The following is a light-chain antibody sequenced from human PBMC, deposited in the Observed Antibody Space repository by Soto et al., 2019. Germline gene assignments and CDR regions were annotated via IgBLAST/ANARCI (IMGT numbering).Light chain of an antibody. V-gene: IGKV1-6*01. CDR2: SAS. CDR1: QGVRDD. J-gene: IGKJ4*01. Sequence: QLNQSKTSLVSFSVDRVTITCRASQGVRDDVGWYQQKPGKAPKLLIYSASTLQSGVPSRFSGSGSGTDFTLTISGLQPEDFATYYCLQESNYPLTFGGGTKVDIK. CDR3: LQESNYPLT.